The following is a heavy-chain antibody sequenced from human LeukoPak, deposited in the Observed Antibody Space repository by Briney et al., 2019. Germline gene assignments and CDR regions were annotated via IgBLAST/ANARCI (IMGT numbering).Heavy chain of an antibody. Sequence: SETLSLTCAVYGGSFSADYWTWIRQPPGKGLEWIGEINHRGSTKYNPSLKSRVTMSVDTSNNHFSLKLNSVTAADTAVYYCARSHYWHFDVWGRGTLVTASA. CDR2: INHRGST. V-gene: IGHV4-34*01. J-gene: IGHJ2*01. CDR3: ARSHYWHFDV. CDR1: GGSFSADY.